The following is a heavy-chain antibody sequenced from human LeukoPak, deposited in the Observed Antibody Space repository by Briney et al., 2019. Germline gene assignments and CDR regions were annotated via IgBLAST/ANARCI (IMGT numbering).Heavy chain of an antibody. Sequence: PSETLSLTCTVSGGSVSSSRYYWGWIRQPPGKGLEWVANIKQDGSEKYYVDSVKGRFTISRDNAKNSLYLQMNSLRAEDTAVYYCARDRTRITMVRGLKSYYYMDVWGKGTTVTVSS. CDR1: GGSVSSSRYY. D-gene: IGHD3-10*01. CDR3: ARDRTRITMVRGLKSYYYMDV. V-gene: IGHV3-7*01. J-gene: IGHJ6*03. CDR2: IKQDGSEK.